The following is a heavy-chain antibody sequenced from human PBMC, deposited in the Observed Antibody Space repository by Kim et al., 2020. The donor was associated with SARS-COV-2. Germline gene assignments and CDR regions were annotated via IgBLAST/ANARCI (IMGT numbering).Heavy chain of an antibody. J-gene: IGHJ4*02. CDR2: GRT. D-gene: IGHD1-26*01. Sequence: GRTYYADSVKGRFTISRDSSKNTMYLQMNSLRVDDTAVYYCARRGNYLDYCGQGTLVTVSS. CDR3: ARRGNYLDY. V-gene: IGHV3-53*01.